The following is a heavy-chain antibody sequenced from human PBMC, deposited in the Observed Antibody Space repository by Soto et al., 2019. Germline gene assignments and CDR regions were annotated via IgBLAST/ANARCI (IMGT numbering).Heavy chain of an antibody. CDR1: GFTFSGNG. J-gene: IGHJ6*03. CDR3: AKGTSTTAHMDV. CDR2: ISYDGSNK. D-gene: IGHD1-26*01. V-gene: IGHV3-30*18. Sequence: QVQLVESGGGVVQPGRSLRLSCAASGFTFSGNGMHWVRQAPGKGLEWVAVISYDGSNKNYADSVKGRFTISRDDSKNTLYLQMNSLRGEDTAVYHCAKGTSTTAHMDVWGKGTTVTVSS.